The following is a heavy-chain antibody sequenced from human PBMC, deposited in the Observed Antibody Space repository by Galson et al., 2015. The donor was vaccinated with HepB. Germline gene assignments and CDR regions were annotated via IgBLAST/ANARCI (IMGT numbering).Heavy chain of an antibody. V-gene: IGHV3-30-3*02. CDR3: TKTGSGWFSDY. J-gene: IGHJ4*02. CDR1: GFTFSSRA. Sequence: SLRLSCAASGFTFSSRAMHWVRQAPGKGLEWVAVMTYDGSKQYYADSVKGRFTISRDNSKNTPYLQMNSLRVEDTAVYYCTKTGSGWFSDYWGQGILVTVSS. D-gene: IGHD6-19*01. CDR2: MTYDGSKQ.